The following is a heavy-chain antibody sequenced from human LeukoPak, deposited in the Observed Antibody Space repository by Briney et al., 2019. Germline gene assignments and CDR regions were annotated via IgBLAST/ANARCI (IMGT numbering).Heavy chain of an antibody. D-gene: IGHD5-24*01. CDR1: GGSCDDYY. V-gene: IGHV4-34*01. Sequence: PSETLSLTCDVSGGSCDDYYCSWIRQPPGKGLEWIGEIHPHGIFYYNSSLMSRVTISIDTSKSQFSLRLTSVTAADTAIYYCSRGRDRSKPGDHWGQGSLVTVSS. CDR2: IHPHGIF. CDR3: SRGRDRSKPGDH. J-gene: IGHJ4*02.